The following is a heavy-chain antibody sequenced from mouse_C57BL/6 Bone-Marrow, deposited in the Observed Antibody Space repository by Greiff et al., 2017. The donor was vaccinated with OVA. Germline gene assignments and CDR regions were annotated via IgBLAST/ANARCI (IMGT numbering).Heavy chain of an antibody. CDR1: GYSITSGYY. CDR2: ISYDGSN. D-gene: IGHD1-1*01. CDR3: ARSYGSPY. J-gene: IGHJ2*01. Sequence: EVQLQQSGPGLVKPSQSLSLTCSVTGYSITSGYYWNWIRQFPGNKLEWMGYISYDGSNNYNPSLKNRISITRDTSKNQFFLKLNSVTTEDTATYYCARSYGSPYWGQGTTLTVSS. V-gene: IGHV3-6*01.